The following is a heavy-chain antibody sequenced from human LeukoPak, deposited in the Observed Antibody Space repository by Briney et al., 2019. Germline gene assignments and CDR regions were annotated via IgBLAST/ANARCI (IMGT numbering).Heavy chain of an antibody. CDR1: GGSISSSSYY. J-gene: IGHJ4*02. CDR3: ARHFSRPGYSYGRSQYYFDY. CDR2: IYYSGST. Sequence: SETLSLTCTVSGGSISSSSYYWGWIRQPPGKGLEWIGSIYYSGSTYYNPSLKSRVTISVDTSKNQFSLKLSSVTAADTAVYYCARHFSRPGYSYGRSQYYFDYWGQGTLVTVSS. V-gene: IGHV4-39*01. D-gene: IGHD5-18*01.